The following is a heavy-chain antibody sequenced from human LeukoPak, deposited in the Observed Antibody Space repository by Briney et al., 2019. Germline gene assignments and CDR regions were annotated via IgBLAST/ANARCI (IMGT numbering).Heavy chain of an antibody. Sequence: PSETLSLTCAVYGGSFSGYYWSWIRQPPGKGLEWIGEVNHSGSTNYNPSLKSRATISVDTSKNQFSLKLSSVTAADTAVYYCARRDPNYYDSSGYYPGWGQGTLVTVSS. V-gene: IGHV4-34*01. CDR1: GGSFSGYY. D-gene: IGHD3-22*01. CDR2: VNHSGST. CDR3: ARRDPNYYDSSGYYPG. J-gene: IGHJ4*02.